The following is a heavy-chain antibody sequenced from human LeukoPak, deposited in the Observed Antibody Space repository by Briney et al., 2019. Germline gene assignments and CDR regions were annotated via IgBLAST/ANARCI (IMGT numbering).Heavy chain of an antibody. CDR2: IYYSGST. J-gene: IGHJ5*02. CDR3: ARQPSYSSSKNWFDP. V-gene: IGHV4-39*01. Sequence: SETLSLTCTVSGGSISSSSYYWGWIRQPPGKGQEWIGSIYYSGSTYYNPSLKSRVTISVDASKNQFSLKLSSVTAADTAVYYCARQPSYSSSKNWFDPWGQGTLVTVSS. CDR1: GGSISSSSYY. D-gene: IGHD4-11*01.